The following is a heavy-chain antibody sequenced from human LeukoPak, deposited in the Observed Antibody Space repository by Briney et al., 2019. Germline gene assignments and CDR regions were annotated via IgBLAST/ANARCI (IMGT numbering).Heavy chain of an antibody. Sequence: GRSLRLSCAASGFTFSSYAMHWVRQAPGKGLEWVAVISYDGSNKYYADSVKGRFTISRDNSKNTLYLQMNSLRAEDTAVYYCARDRYSGSYDDYWGQGTLVTVSS. CDR3: ARDRYSGSYDDY. V-gene: IGHV3-30-3*01. CDR2: ISYDGSNK. D-gene: IGHD1-26*01. J-gene: IGHJ4*02. CDR1: GFTFSSYA.